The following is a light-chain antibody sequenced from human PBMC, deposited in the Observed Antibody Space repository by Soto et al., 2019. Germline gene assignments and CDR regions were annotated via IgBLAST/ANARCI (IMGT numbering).Light chain of an antibody. CDR1: QSISPW. Sequence: DIQMTQSPSTLSASVGDRVAITCRASQSISPWLAWYQQKPGKAPKLLIYKAFSLQSGVPSRFSGSGSGTEFTLTINSLQPDDFATYYCQQYNSYSTFGQGTKVEIK. CDR2: KAF. V-gene: IGKV1-5*03. CDR3: QQYNSYST. J-gene: IGKJ1*01.